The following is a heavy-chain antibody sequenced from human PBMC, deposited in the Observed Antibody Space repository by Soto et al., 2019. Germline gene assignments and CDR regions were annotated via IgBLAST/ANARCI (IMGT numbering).Heavy chain of an antibody. D-gene: IGHD3-16*02. V-gene: IGHV4-4*02. CDR2: IYHSGST. CDR3: ARAWITFGGVIAFDY. J-gene: IGHJ4*02. CDR1: SGSISSSNW. Sequence: SETLSLTCAVSSGSISSSNWWSWVRQPPGKGLEWIGEIYHSGSTNYNPSLKSRVTISADKSKNQFSLKLSSVTAADTAVYYCARAWITFGGVIAFDYWGQGTLVTVSS.